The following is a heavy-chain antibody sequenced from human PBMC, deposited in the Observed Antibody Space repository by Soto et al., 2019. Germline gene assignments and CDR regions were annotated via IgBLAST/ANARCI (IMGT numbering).Heavy chain of an antibody. CDR1: GFTFSSYA. Sequence: GGSLRLSCTASGFTFSSYAMSWVRQAPGKGLEWVSYISSSGSAIYYADSVKGRFTISRDNAKNSLYLQMNSLRAEDTAVYYCVRGLAATPNRFDPWGQGTLVTVSS. D-gene: IGHD2-15*01. CDR2: ISSSGSAI. V-gene: IGHV3-48*04. CDR3: VRGLAATPNRFDP. J-gene: IGHJ5*02.